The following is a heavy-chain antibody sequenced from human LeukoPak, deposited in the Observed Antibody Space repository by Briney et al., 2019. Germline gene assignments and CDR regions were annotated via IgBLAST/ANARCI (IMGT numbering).Heavy chain of an antibody. CDR3: ARAPSNAHFDY. D-gene: IGHD3-3*02. CDR1: GFTFSSYA. J-gene: IGHJ4*02. V-gene: IGHV3-30*14. Sequence: PGGSLRLSCAASGFTFSSYAMHWVRQAPGKGLEWVAVISYDGSNRYYADSVKGRFTISRDNSNNTVYLQMNSLRAEDTAVYYCARAPSNAHFDYWGQGTLVTVSS. CDR2: ISYDGSNR.